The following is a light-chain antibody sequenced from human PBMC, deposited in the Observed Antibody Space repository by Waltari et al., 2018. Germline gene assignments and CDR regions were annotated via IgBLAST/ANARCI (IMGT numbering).Light chain of an antibody. Sequence: DIVMTQSPDFLAVSLGERATINCKSSQSVLYSSNNKNYLAWYQQKPGQPPKLLIYWASTRESGVPDRFSGSGSGTDFTLTISSLQAEDVAVYYCQQYYTKRAFGQGTKVEIK. CDR3: QQYYTKRA. CDR2: WAS. V-gene: IGKV4-1*01. CDR1: QSVLYSSNNKNY. J-gene: IGKJ1*01.